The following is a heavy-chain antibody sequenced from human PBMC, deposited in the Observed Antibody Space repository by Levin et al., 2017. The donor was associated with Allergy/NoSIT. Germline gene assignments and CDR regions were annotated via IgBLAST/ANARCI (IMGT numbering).Heavy chain of an antibody. CDR3: AKDLRYYYDSSGYWY. CDR1: GFTFSSYG. CDR2: ISYDGSNK. D-gene: IGHD3-22*01. V-gene: IGHV3-30*18. J-gene: IGHJ4*02. Sequence: LPGGSLRLSCAASGFTFSSYGMHWVRQAPGKGLEWVAVISYDGSNKYYADSVKGRFTISRDNSKNTLYLQMNSLRAEDTAVYYCAKDLRYYYDSSGYWYWGQGTLVTVSS.